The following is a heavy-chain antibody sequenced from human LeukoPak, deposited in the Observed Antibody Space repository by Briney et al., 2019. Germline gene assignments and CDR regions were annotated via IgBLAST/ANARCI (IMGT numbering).Heavy chain of an antibody. CDR3: ARQDEAAGYACFDP. J-gene: IGHJ5*02. V-gene: IGHV4-39*01. CDR2: IYYSGST. D-gene: IGHD1-1*01. CDR1: GGSISSSSYY. Sequence: PSETLSLTCTVSGGSISSSSYYWGWIRQPPGKGLEWIGSIYYSGSTYYNPSLKGRVTISVDTSKNQFSLKLSSVTAADTAVYYCARQDEAAGYACFDPWGQGTLVTVSS.